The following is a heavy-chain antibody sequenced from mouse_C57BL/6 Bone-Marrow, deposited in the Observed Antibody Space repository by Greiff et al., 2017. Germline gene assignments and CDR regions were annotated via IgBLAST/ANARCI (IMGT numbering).Heavy chain of an antibody. J-gene: IGHJ4*01. CDR2: IYPGDGDT. V-gene: IGHV1-82*01. Sequence: QVQLQQSGPELVKPGASVKISCKASGYAFSSSWMNWVKQRPGKGLEWIGRIYPGDGDTNYNGKFKGKATLTAAKSSSTAYMQLSSLTSEDSAVXFWARRDYGSISYAMDYWGQGTSVTVSS. CDR1: GYAFSSSW. CDR3: ARRDYGSISYAMDY. D-gene: IGHD1-1*01.